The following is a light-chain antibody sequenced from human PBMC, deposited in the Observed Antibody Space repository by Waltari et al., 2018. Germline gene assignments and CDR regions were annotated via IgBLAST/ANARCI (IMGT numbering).Light chain of an antibody. CDR3: ASWGDGLSGPSVV. V-gene: IGLV1-47*01. J-gene: IGLJ2*01. CDR2: RNE. CDR1: SSNIGTNY. Sequence: QSVLTQPPSASGTPGQRVTISCSGSSSNIGTNYIYWYQQLPGTAPKLLIFRNERRPSGVTDRFSASKSGTSASLAISGLRSEDEADYYCASWGDGLSGPSVVFGGGTKLTVL.